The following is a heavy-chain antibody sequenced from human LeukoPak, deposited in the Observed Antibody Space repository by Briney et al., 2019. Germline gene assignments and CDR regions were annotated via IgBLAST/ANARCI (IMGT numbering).Heavy chain of an antibody. Sequence: PGGSLRLSCAASGFTFSSSAMSWVRQAPGKGREWVSSISNSGSNTYYADSVKGRLTVSRDNSKNTLYLQMNSLRPEDTAVYYCARDSGPTWELPDYWGQGTLVIVSS. J-gene: IGHJ4*02. CDR1: GFTFSSSA. CDR3: ARDSGPTWELPDY. CDR2: ISNSGSNT. V-gene: IGHV3-23*01. D-gene: IGHD1-26*01.